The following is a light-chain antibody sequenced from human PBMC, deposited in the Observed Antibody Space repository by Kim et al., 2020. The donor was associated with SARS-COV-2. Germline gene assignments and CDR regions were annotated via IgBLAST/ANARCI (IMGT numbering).Light chain of an antibody. CDR1: ALPEKQ. CDR2: KDS. Sequence: SYELTQPPSVSVSPGQTARITCSGDALPEKQTYWYQQKSGQAPLLLIYKDSERPSGIPGRFSGSGSGTTVTLTISGVQAEDDADYYCQSADGSGTYVFGTGTKVTVL. V-gene: IGLV3-25*03. J-gene: IGLJ1*01. CDR3: QSADGSGTYV.